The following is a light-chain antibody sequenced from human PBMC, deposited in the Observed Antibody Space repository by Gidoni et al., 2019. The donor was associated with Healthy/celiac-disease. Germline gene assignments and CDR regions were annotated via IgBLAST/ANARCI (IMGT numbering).Light chain of an antibody. Sequence: DIVMNQSPDSLAVSLGERATINCKSRQSVLYSSNNKNYLAWYQQNPGQPPKLLIYWASTRESGVPDRFSGSGSGTDFTLTISSLQAEDVAVYYCQQYYSTPTFGQGTKVEIK. CDR1: QSVLYSSNNKNY. V-gene: IGKV4-1*01. CDR2: WAS. J-gene: IGKJ1*01. CDR3: QQYYSTPT.